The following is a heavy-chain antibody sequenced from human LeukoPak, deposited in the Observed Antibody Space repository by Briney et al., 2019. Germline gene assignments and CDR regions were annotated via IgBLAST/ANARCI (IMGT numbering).Heavy chain of an antibody. CDR1: GGSVSSGSYY. J-gene: IGHJ4*02. Sequence: PSETLSLTCTVSGGSVSSGSYYWSWIRQPPGKGLEWIGYIYYSGSTNYNPSLKSRVTISVDTSKNQFSLKLSSVTAADTAVYYCARTPSDGKYGDYPGRIDYWGQGTLVTVSS. CDR2: IYYSGST. CDR3: ARTPSDGKYGDYPGRIDY. V-gene: IGHV4-61*01. D-gene: IGHD4-17*01.